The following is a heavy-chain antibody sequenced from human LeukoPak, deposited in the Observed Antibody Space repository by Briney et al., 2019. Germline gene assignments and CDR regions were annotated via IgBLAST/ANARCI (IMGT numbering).Heavy chain of an antibody. CDR3: ARVRILVVVAATDFDY. CDR2: ISAYNGNT. J-gene: IGHJ4*02. V-gene: IGHV1-18*04. CDR1: GFTFTAHY. D-gene: IGHD2-15*01. Sequence: ASVKVSCKTSGFTFTAHYLHWVRQAPGQGLEWMGWISAYNGNTNYEQKLQGRVTMTTDTSTSTAYMELRSLRSDDTAVYYCARVRILVVVAATDFDYWGQGTLVTVSS.